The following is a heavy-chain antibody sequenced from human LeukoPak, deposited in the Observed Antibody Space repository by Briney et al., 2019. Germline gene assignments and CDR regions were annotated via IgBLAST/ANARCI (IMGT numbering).Heavy chain of an antibody. D-gene: IGHD6-6*01. Sequence: SETLSLTCTVSGGSISTYYWNWIRQPPGKGLEWIGYIYHSGSTNYNPSLQSRVTISVNTSKNQFSLNLNSVTAADTAVYYCARGGAARLHFQNWGQGTLVTVSS. V-gene: IGHV4-59*01. CDR1: GGSISTYY. CDR3: ARGGAARLHFQN. J-gene: IGHJ1*01. CDR2: IYHSGST.